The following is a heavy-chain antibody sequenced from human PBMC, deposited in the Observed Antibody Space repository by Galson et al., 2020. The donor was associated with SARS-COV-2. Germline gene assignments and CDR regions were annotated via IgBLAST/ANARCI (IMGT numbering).Heavy chain of an antibody. V-gene: IGHV4-31*03. CDR2: IYDSGST. CDR1: GDSLSSGGPY. J-gene: IGHJ4*02. Sequence: PQTMSLTCTLYGDSLSSGGPYWTWLRQHPGKGLEWIGNIYDSGSTYYNPSLKSRVTISVDTSNNKLPLKVKSVTAADTAVYYCARTVEMTTRSFDYWGQGTLVVVSS. CDR3: ARTVEMTTRSFDY. D-gene: IGHD2-15*01.